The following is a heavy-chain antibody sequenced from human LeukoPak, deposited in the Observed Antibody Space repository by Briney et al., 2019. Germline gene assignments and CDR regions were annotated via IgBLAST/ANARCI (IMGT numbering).Heavy chain of an antibody. CDR2: INPNIGGT. V-gene: IGHV1-2*02. CDR3: ASDRPASRYSGYDFHYYYYMDV. J-gene: IGHJ6*03. D-gene: IGHD5-12*01. CDR1: GYTFTGYY. Sequence: ASGKVSCKASGYTFTGYYMHCVRQAPGQGREWRGGINPNIGGTDYAQKFQCRVTMTRDTSISTAYMELSRLRSDDTAVYYCASDRPASRYSGYDFHYYYYMDVWGKGTTVTVSS.